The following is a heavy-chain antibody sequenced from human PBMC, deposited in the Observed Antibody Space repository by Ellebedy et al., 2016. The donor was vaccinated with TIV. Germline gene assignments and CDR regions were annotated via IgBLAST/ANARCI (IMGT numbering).Heavy chain of an antibody. CDR1: GGTFSSYA. D-gene: IGHD5-24*01. CDR2: IIPILGIA. Sequence: SVKVSXKASGGTFSSYAISWVRQAPGQGLEWMGRIIPILGIANYAQKFQGRVTITADKSTSTAYMELSSLRSEDTAVYYCAVDGYNYRGFDYWGQGTLVTVSS. V-gene: IGHV1-69*04. CDR3: AVDGYNYRGFDY. J-gene: IGHJ4*02.